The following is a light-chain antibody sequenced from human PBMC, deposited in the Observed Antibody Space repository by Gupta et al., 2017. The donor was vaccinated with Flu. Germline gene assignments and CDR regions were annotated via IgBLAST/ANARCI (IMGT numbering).Light chain of an antibody. J-gene: IGLJ1*01. CDR3: HSEDTSGTYV. Sequence: SFELPQPLSVSVSPGQTARITCSGEVVSNQYVYWHQQNPGQAPLMVIYKDTERPSGIPGRFSGSRAGKTATLTISGVRAEDEADYYGHSEDTSGTYVFGSGTRVTVL. V-gene: IGLV3-25*03. CDR2: KDT. CDR1: VVSNQY.